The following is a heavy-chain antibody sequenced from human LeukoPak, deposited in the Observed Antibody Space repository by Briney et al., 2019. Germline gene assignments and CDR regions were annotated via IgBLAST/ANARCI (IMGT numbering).Heavy chain of an antibody. D-gene: IGHD3-22*01. J-gene: IGHJ4*02. CDR1: GGSISSYY. V-gene: IGHV4-4*07. CDR3: ARSRSSGSYYTFDY. Sequence: SETLSLTCTVSGGSISSYYWSWIRQPAGKGLEWIGRIYTSGSTNYNPSLKSRVTMSVDTSKNQFSLELSSVTAADTAVYYCARSRSSGSYYTFDYWGQGTLVTVSS. CDR2: IYTSGST.